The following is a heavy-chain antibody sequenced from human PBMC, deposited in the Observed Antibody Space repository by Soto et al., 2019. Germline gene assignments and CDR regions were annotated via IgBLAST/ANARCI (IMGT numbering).Heavy chain of an antibody. Sequence: EVQLEESGGDLVQPGGSLRLSCAASGFTLSAYWMSWVRQAPGKGLEWVANIKRDGSKKSYLVCVRGRFSISRDNVGNSLYLQMDSRRSDERALYDCARDVYPGCCSLYLEAFDILGQGTMVTVSS. J-gene: IGHJ3*02. D-gene: IGHD2-8*01. CDR1: GFTLSAYW. CDR3: ARDVYPGCCSLYLEAFDI. V-gene: IGHV3-7*04. CDR2: IKRDGSKK.